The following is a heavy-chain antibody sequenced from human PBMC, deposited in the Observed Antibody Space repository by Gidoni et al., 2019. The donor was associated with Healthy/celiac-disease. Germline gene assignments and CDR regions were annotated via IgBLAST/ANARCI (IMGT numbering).Heavy chain of an antibody. CDR1: GFPFSSYG. D-gene: IGHD5-18*01. J-gene: IGHJ6*02. Sequence: QVQLVESGGGVVQPGRSLRLSCAASGFPFSSYGMHWVRQAPGKGLEWVAVIWYDGSNKYYADSVKGRFTISRDNSKNTLYLQMNSLRAEDTAVYYCARDSLTAMAPGGMDVWGQGTTVTVSS. V-gene: IGHV3-33*01. CDR3: ARDSLTAMAPGGMDV. CDR2: IWYDGSNK.